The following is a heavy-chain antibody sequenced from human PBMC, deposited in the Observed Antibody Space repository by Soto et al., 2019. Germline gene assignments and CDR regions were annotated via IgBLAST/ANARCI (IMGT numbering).Heavy chain of an antibody. J-gene: IGHJ4*02. CDR2: ISSNGGST. Sequence: GGSLRLSCSAPGFTFSSYAMHWVRQAPGKGLEYVSAISSNGGSTYYADSVKGRFTISRDNSKNTLYLQMSSLRAEDTAVYYCVKGRYSYGPEYFDYWGQGTLVTVSS. D-gene: IGHD5-18*01. V-gene: IGHV3-64D*06. CDR1: GFTFSSYA. CDR3: VKGRYSYGPEYFDY.